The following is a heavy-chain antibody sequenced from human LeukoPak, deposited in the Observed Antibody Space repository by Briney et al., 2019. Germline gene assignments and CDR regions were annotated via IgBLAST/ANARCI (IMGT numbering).Heavy chain of an antibody. D-gene: IGHD1-26*01. CDR2: INPNSGGT. J-gene: IGHJ4*02. V-gene: IGHV1-2*02. CDR1: GYTFTGYY. Sequence: ASVKVSCKASGYTFTGYYMHWVRQAPGQGLEWMGWINPNSGGTNYAQKFRGRVTMTRDTSISAAYMELSRLRSDDTAVYYCARDPKWELLQYYFDYWGQGTLVTVSS. CDR3: ARDPKWELLQYYFDY.